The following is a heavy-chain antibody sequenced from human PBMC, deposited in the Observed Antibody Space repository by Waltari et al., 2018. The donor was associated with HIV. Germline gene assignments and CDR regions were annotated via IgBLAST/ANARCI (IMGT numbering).Heavy chain of an antibody. J-gene: IGHJ4*02. D-gene: IGHD1-26*01. CDR3: ARGGWELY. Sequence: QVQFVQSGAEVKKPGASVKISCKTSGHTFTSYAIHWVRQAPGQRLEWMGWINTANGNTEYSQTVQGRVTMTWDTSAGTVYMDLRSLRSEDTALYYCARGGWELYWGQGTLVTVSS. CDR2: INTANGNT. CDR1: GHTFTSYA. V-gene: IGHV1-3*04.